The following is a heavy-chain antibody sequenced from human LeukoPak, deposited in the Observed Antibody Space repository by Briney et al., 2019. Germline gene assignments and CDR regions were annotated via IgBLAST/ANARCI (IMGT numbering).Heavy chain of an antibody. CDR2: ISYDGRNK. CDR3: AREGGSPRNVGTFDY. J-gene: IGHJ4*02. V-gene: IGHV3-30*04. D-gene: IGHD1-14*01. CDR1: GFTFSSYA. Sequence: GGSLRLSCAASGFTFSSYAMHWVRQAPGKGLEWVAVISYDGRNKYYADSVKGRFTISRDNSKKTLYLQMSSLRGEDTAVYYCAREGGSPRNVGTFDYWGQGTLVTVSS.